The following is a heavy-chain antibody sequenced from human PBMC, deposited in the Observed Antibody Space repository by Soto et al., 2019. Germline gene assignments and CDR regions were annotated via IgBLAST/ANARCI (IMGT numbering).Heavy chain of an antibody. Sequence: PSETLSLTCTVSGGSISPYYWSWIRQPPGKGLEWIGYIYYSGNTEYNPSLKSRVTISVDTSKNQFSLKLSSVTAADTAVYYCAREVTGPYSSSYFDYWGQGTLVTVSS. CDR3: AREVTGPYSSSYFDY. CDR1: GGSISPYY. J-gene: IGHJ4*02. D-gene: IGHD6-6*01. CDR2: IYYSGNT. V-gene: IGHV4-59*01.